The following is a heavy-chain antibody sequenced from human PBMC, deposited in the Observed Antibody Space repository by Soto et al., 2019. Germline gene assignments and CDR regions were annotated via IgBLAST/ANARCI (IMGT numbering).Heavy chain of an antibody. Sequence: SGPTLVKPTQTLTLTCTFSGFSLSTSGVGVGWIRQPPGKALEWLALIYWDDDKRYSPSLKSRLTITKDTSKNQVVLTMTTMDPVDTATYYCALKSSPGKYCSGGSCYDFDYWGQGTLVTVSS. V-gene: IGHV2-5*02. CDR1: GFSLSTSGVG. J-gene: IGHJ4*02. CDR3: ALKSSPGKYCSGGSCYDFDY. CDR2: IYWDDDK. D-gene: IGHD2-15*01.